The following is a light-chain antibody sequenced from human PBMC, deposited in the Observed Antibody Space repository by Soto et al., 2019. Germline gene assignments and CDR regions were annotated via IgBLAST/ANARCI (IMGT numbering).Light chain of an antibody. V-gene: IGLV2-11*01. CDR3: CSYAGSYTYDV. CDR2: DVS. J-gene: IGLJ1*01. CDR1: SSDVGGYNY. Sequence: QSALTQSRSVSGSPGQSVTISCTGTSSDVGGYNYVSWYQQHPGKAPKLMIHDVSKRPSGVPDRFSGSKSGNTASLTISGLQAEDEADYYCCSYAGSYTYDVFGTGTKVTVL.